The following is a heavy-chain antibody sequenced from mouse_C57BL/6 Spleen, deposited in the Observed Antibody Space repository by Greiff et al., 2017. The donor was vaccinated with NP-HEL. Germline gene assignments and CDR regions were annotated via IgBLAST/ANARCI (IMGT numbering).Heavy chain of an antibody. V-gene: IGHV1-52*01. CDR2: IDPSDSET. CDR1: GYTFTSYW. D-gene: IGHD1-1*01. J-gene: IGHJ2*01. Sequence: QVQLQQPGAELVRPGSSVKLSCKASGYTFTSYWMHWVKQRPIQGLEWIGNIDPSDSETHYNQKFKDKATLTVDKSSSTAYMQLSSLTSEDSAVYYCARKGYGSSYVNYFDYWGQGTTLTVSS. CDR3: ARKGYGSSYVNYFDY.